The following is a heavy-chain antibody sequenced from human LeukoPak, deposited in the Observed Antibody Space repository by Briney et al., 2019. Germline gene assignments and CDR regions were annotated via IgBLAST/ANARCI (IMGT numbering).Heavy chain of an antibody. Sequence: GGSLRLSCAASGFTFRTYPMNWARQAPGKGVEWVTSISCGRGYIYYADSVKRRFPISRDNAKNSLYLPMNSLRAEDTAVYYCARGYGDYGKYYFDSWGQGTLVTVSP. V-gene: IGHV3-21*01. CDR2: ISCGRGYI. CDR1: GFTFRTYP. J-gene: IGHJ4*02. D-gene: IGHD4-17*01. CDR3: ARGYGDYGKYYFDS.